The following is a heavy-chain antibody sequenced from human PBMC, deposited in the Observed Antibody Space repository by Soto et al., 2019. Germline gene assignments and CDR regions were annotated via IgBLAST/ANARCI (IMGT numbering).Heavy chain of an antibody. Sequence: QVQLQESGPGLVKPSQTLSLTCNVSGGPINSPDYYWSWIRQSLGKGLEWIGYLYFNGGTQYNPSLRTPVSMSLDTSKKHFSLKMRSVPAADTAVYYCARGISKYSSWYEPHTWFYAWGQGALVTVSS. J-gene: IGHJ5*02. CDR1: GGPINSPDYY. V-gene: IGHV4-30-4*01. CDR3: ARGISKYSSWYEPHTWFYA. CDR2: LYFNGGT. D-gene: IGHD6-13*01.